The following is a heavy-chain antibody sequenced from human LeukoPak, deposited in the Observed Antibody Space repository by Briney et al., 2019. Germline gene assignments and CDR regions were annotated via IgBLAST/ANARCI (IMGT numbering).Heavy chain of an antibody. D-gene: IGHD6-13*01. CDR3: TRGSRQLGL. CDR1: GFTFSRYW. CDR2: ITQDGSEK. J-gene: IGHJ4*02. V-gene: IGHV3-7*03. Sequence: GGSLRLSCAASGFTFSRYWMSWVRQAPGKGLEWVANITQDGSEKYYVDSVKGRFTISRDNAKNSLYLQMNSLTAEDTAVYYCTRGSRQLGLWGQGTLVTVSS.